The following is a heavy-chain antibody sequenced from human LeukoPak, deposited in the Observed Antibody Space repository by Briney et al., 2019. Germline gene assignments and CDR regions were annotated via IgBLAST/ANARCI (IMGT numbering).Heavy chain of an antibody. J-gene: IGHJ4*02. CDR1: GYTFTSYA. D-gene: IGHD3-22*01. CDR2: INAGNGNT. Sequence: AASVNVSCKASGYTFTSYAMHWVRQAPGQRLEWMGWINAGNGNTKYSQKFQGRVTITRDTSASTAYMELSSLRSEDTAVYYCARDRSQWYYDSSGPFDYWGQGTLVTVSS. V-gene: IGHV1-3*01. CDR3: ARDRSQWYYDSSGPFDY.